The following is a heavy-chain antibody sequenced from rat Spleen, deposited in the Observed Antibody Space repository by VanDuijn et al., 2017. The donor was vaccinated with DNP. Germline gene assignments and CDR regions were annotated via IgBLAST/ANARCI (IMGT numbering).Heavy chain of an antibody. CDR2: ISTSDVST. Sequence: EVQLVESGGGLVQFGRSLKLSCAASGFTFSNYGMAWVRQAPKKGLEWVATISTSDVSTYYGDSVKGRFTISRDDAKSTLYLQMNSLRSEDTATYYCARQLYLPLFDYWGQGVMVTVSS. CDR1: GFTFSNYG. J-gene: IGHJ2*01. V-gene: IGHV5S13*01. CDR3: ARQLYLPLFDY. D-gene: IGHD1-2*01.